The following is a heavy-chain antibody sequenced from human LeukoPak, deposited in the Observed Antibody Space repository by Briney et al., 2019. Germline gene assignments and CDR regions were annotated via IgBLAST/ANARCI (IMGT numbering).Heavy chain of an antibody. CDR1: GFTFSTYE. CDR2: IKSKTDGGTT. V-gene: IGHV3-15*01. D-gene: IGHD1-26*01. J-gene: IGHJ4*02. CDR3: TTGSTSGSYFADNLDY. Sequence: TGGSLRLSCAASGFTFSTYEMNWVRQAPGKGLEWVGRIKSKTDGGTTDYAAPVKGRFTISRDDSKNTLYLQMNSLKTEDTAVYYCTTGSTSGSYFADNLDYWGQGTLVTVSS.